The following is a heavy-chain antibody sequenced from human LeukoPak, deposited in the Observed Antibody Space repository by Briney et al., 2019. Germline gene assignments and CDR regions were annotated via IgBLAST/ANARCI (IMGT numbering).Heavy chain of an antibody. J-gene: IGHJ4*02. CDR3: ARSGLVRGVST. D-gene: IGHD3-10*01. CDR1: GDSMTNYH. V-gene: IGHV4-59*01. CDR2: ISYSGTT. Sequence: SETLSLTCTVSGDSMTNYHWTWIRQPPGKELEWIGSISYSGTTNYNPSLKSRVTMSVDTSKSQFSLKLNSVTAADMALYYCARSGLVRGVSTWGQGTLVTVSS.